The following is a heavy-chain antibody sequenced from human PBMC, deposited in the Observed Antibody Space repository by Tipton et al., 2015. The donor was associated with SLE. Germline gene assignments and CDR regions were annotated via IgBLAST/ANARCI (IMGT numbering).Heavy chain of an antibody. D-gene: IGHD1-14*01. J-gene: IGHJ4*02. V-gene: IGHV4-38-2*02. Sequence: TLSLTCTVSLYSIGSGFYWDWVRRPPGKGLEWIATMHHNGSTYYNPPLRRRVTISMDTSRTQFSLRLKSVTAADTAVYYCATGHFDYWGRGSLVTVSS. CDR3: ATGHFDY. CDR2: MHHNGST. CDR1: LYSIGSGFY.